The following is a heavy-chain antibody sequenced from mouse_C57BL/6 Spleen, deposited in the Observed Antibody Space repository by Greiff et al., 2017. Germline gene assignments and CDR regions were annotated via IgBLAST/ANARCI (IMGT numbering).Heavy chain of an antibody. V-gene: IGHV1-69*01. CDR3: ARLHYYGSSRYFDV. CDR1: GYTFTSYW. J-gene: IGHJ1*03. CDR2: IDPSDSYT. D-gene: IGHD1-1*01. Sequence: QVHVKQPGAELVMPGASVKLSCKASGYTFTSYWMHWVKQRPGQGLEWIGEIDPSDSYTNYNQKFKGKSTLTVDKSSSTAYMQLSSLTSEDSAVYYCARLHYYGSSRYFDVWGTGTTVTVSS.